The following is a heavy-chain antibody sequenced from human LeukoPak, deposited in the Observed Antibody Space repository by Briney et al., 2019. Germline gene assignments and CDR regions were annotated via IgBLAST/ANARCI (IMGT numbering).Heavy chain of an antibody. CDR2: ISGSGGST. V-gene: IGHV3-23*01. D-gene: IGHD3-10*01. CDR3: AKDYSVLLWFGETIYDY. CDR1: GFTFSSYA. J-gene: IGHJ4*02. Sequence: GGSLRLSCAASGFTFSSYAMRWVRQAPGKGLEWVSAISGSGGSTYYADSVKGRFTISRDNSKNTLYLQMNSLRAEDTAVYYCAKDYSVLLWFGETIYDYWGQGTLVTVSS.